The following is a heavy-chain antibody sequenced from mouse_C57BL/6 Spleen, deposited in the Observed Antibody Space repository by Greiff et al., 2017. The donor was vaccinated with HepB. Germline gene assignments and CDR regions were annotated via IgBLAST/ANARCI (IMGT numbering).Heavy chain of an antibody. D-gene: IGHD1-1*01. V-gene: IGHV1-39*01. CDR3: ARDPSPLYYGSSYWYFDV. CDR1: GYSFTDYN. J-gene: IGHJ1*03. Sequence: EVQLVESGPELVKPGASVKISCKASGYSFTDYNMNWVKQSNGKSLEWIGVINPNYGTTSYNQKFKGKATLTVDQSSSTAYMQLNSLTSEDSAVYYCARDPSPLYYGSSYWYFDVWGTGTTVTVSS. CDR2: INPNYGTT.